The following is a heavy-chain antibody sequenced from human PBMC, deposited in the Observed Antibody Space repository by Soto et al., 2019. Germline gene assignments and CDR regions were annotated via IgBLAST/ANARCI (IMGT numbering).Heavy chain of an antibody. J-gene: IGHJ3*02. CDR1: GGSISSYY. CDR2: IYYSGST. V-gene: IGHV4-59*08. Sequence: PSETLFLTCSVSGGSISSYYWSWIRQPPGKGLEWIGYIYYSGSTNYNPSLKSRVTISVDTSKNQFSLKLSSVTAADTAVYYCARHRSGWYGAFDIWGQGTMVTVSS. D-gene: IGHD6-19*01. CDR3: ARHRSGWYGAFDI.